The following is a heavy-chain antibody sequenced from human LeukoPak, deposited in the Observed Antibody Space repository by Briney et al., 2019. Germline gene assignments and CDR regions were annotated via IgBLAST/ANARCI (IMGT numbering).Heavy chain of an antibody. D-gene: IGHD2-15*01. CDR2: INWNGDST. CDR3: AKTSWYCSGGSCSNWFDP. V-gene: IGHV3-20*04. Sequence: GGSLRLSCAASGFSFDDYGLTWVRQAPGKGLEWVSGINWNGDSTDYADSVKGRFTISRDNAKNTLYLQMNSLRAEDTALYYCAKTSWYCSGGSCSNWFDPWGQGTLVTVSS. CDR1: GFSFDDYG. J-gene: IGHJ5*02.